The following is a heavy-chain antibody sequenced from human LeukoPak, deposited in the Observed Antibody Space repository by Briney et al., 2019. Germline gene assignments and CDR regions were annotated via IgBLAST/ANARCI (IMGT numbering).Heavy chain of an antibody. Sequence: SETLSLTCAVSGASISSSNYYWGWVRQSPGKGLEWIGNIYSSGNTYYNASLKSRVTMYIDTSKNQFSLKLSSVTAADTAMYYCAKSNGYGLIDYWGQGTLVTVSS. D-gene: IGHD5-12*01. CDR1: GASISSSNYY. J-gene: IGHJ4*02. CDR2: IYSSGNT. CDR3: AKSNGYGLIDY. V-gene: IGHV4-39*01.